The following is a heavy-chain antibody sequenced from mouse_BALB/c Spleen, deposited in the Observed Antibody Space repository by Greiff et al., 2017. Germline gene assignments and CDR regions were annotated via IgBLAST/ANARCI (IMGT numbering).Heavy chain of an antibody. D-gene: IGHD1-1*01. V-gene: IGHV3-8*02. CDR3: ARRPTYGSSYFDY. CDR1: GDSITSGY. J-gene: IGHJ2*01. CDR2: ISYSGST. Sequence: EVKLLESGPSLVKPSQTLSLTCSVTGDSITSGYWNWIRKFPGNKLEYMGYISYSGSTYYNPSLKSRISITRDTSKNQYYLQLNSVTTEDTATYYCARRPTYGSSYFDYWGQGTTLTVSS.